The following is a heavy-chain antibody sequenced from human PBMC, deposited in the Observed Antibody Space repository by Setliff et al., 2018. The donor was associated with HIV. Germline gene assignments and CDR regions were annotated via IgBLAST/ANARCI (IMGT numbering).Heavy chain of an antibody. Sequence: SETLSLTCTVSGGSISSGGYYWNWIRQHPRKGLEWIGYIYYTGSTYYNPSLQSRVTISVDTSKNQFSLRLTSMTAADTAVFYCARGPQNYHDGHRAFDIWGQGTMVTVS. CDR2: IYYTGST. J-gene: IGHJ3*02. CDR3: ARGPQNYHDGHRAFDI. CDR1: GGSISSGGYY. V-gene: IGHV4-31*03. D-gene: IGHD3-22*01.